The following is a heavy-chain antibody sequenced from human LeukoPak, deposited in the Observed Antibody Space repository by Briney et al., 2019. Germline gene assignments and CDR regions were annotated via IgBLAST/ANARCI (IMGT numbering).Heavy chain of an antibody. D-gene: IGHD3-22*01. Sequence: ASVKVSCKASGYTFTSYYIHWVRQAPGQGLEWMGIINPSGGSTSYAQKFQGRVTMTRDMSTSTVYVELSSLRSEDTAVYYCARGQYYYDSSGRVDAFDIWGQGTMVTVSS. V-gene: IGHV1-46*01. CDR1: GYTFTSYY. CDR2: INPSGGST. J-gene: IGHJ3*02. CDR3: ARGQYYYDSSGRVDAFDI.